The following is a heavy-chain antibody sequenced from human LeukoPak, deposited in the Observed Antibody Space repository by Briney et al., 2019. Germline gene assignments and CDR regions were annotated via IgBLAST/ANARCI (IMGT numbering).Heavy chain of an antibody. D-gene: IGHD3-16*01. CDR1: GGSISSSSYY. V-gene: IGHV4-39*07. CDR3: ARVGGGDYVWSYYFDY. J-gene: IGHJ4*02. Sequence: SETLSLTCTVSGGSISSSSYYWGWIRQPPGKGLEWIGSIYYSGSTYYNPSLKSRVTISVDTSKNQFSLKLSSVTAADTAVYYCARVGGGDYVWSYYFDYWGQGTLVTVSS. CDR2: IYYSGST.